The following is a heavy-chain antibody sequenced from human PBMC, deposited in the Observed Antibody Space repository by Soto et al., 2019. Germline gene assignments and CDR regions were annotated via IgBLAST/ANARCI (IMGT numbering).Heavy chain of an antibody. D-gene: IGHD2-15*01. J-gene: IGHJ1*01. CDR1: GFTFSSYG. CDR3: ARDQCSGGSCYVPEYFQH. V-gene: IGHV3-33*01. CDR2: IWYDGSNK. Sequence: QVQLVESGGGVVQPGRSLRLSCAASGFTFSSYGMHWVRQAPGKGLEWVAVIWYDGSNKYYADSVKGRFTISRDNSKNTLYLQMNSLRAEDTAVYYCARDQCSGGSCYVPEYFQHWGQGTLVTVSS.